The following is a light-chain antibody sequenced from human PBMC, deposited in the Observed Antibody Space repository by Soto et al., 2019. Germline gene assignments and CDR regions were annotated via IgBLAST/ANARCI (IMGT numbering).Light chain of an antibody. Sequence: EIVLTQSPGTLSLSPGERDTLSCRAIQCVSSSYLAWYQQKPVQAPRLLIYGASSRATGIPDRFSGSGSGTDFTLTISRLEPEDFAVYYCQQYGSSPKTFGQGTKV. V-gene: IGKV3-20*01. CDR3: QQYGSSPKT. J-gene: IGKJ1*01. CDR1: QCVSSSY. CDR2: GAS.